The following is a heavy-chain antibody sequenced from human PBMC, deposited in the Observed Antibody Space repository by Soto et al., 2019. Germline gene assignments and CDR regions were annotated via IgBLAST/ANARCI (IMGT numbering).Heavy chain of an antibody. CDR3: ARQGYYDSSGYTSDI. D-gene: IGHD3-22*01. CDR1: GGSISSSSYY. J-gene: IGHJ3*02. V-gene: IGHV4-39*01. Sequence: QLQLQESGPGLVKPSETLSLTCTVSGGSISSSSYYWGWIRQPPGKGLEWIGSIYYSGSTYYNPSLKSRVTISVDTSKNQFSLKLTSVTAADTAVCYCARQGYYDSSGYTSDIWGQGTMVTVSS. CDR2: IYYSGST.